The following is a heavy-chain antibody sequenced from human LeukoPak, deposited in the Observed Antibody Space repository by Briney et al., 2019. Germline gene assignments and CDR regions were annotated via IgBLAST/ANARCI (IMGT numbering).Heavy chain of an antibody. Sequence: GASVKVSCKASGYTFTGYYMHWVRQAPGQGLEWMGWLNPNSGGTNYAQKFQGRVTMTRDTSISTAYMELSRLRSDDTAVYYCASDWGLSQLEYCSNTNCYMGAFDIWGQGTMVTVSS. V-gene: IGHV1-2*02. CDR3: ASDWGLSQLEYCSNTNCYMGAFDI. CDR2: LNPNSGGT. J-gene: IGHJ3*02. D-gene: IGHD2-2*02. CDR1: GYTFTGYY.